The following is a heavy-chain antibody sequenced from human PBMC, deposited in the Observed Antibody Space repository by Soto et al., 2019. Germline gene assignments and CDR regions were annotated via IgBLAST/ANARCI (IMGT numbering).Heavy chain of an antibody. CDR3: TRDFTWGEVY. J-gene: IGHJ4*02. Sequence: QTGGSLRLSCAASGFTYSNYAMNWVRQAPEKGLEWVAYISASSSSIYYADSVKGRFTISRDNAKNSLYLQMNSLRDEDTAVYYCTRDFTWGEVYWGQGVQVTVSS. CDR2: ISASSSSI. CDR1: GFTYSNYA. V-gene: IGHV3-48*02. D-gene: IGHD3-16*01.